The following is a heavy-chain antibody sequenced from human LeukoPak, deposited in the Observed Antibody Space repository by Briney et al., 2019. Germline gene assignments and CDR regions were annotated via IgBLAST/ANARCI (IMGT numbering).Heavy chain of an antibody. J-gene: IGHJ6*02. D-gene: IGHD2-21*02. V-gene: IGHV1-69*13. CDR1: GGTFSSCA. CDR2: IIPIFGTT. CDR3: ASRGGVTQANDYYYFAMDV. Sequence: ASVKVSCKASGGTFSSCAIGWVRQAPGQGLEWMGGIIPIFGTTKYAQKFQGRVTITADESTSTAYMELSSLRSEDTAVYYCASRGGVTQANDYYYFAMDVWGQGTTVTVSS.